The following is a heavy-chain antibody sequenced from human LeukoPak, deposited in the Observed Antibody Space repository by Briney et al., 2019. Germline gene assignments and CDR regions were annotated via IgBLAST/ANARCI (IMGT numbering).Heavy chain of an antibody. CDR3: ARGTITTVTYYFDY. Sequence: SETLSLTCAVYGRSFSGYYWSWIRQPPGKGLVWIGEINHSGSTNYNPSLKSRVTISVDTSKNQFSLKLSSVTAADTAVYYCARGTITTVTYYFDYWGQGTLVTVSS. V-gene: IGHV4-34*01. CDR2: INHSGST. D-gene: IGHD4-17*01. J-gene: IGHJ4*02. CDR1: GRSFSGYY.